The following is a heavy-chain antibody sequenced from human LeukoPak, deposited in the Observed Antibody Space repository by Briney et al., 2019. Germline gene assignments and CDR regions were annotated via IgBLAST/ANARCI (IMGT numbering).Heavy chain of an antibody. CDR1: GSTFSSYG. Sequence: GGSLRLSCAASGSTFSSYGMHWVRQAPGKGLEWVAVIWYDGNNKYYADSVKGRFTISRDNSKNTLYLQMNSLRAEDTAVYYCARDSGWLQAFDYWGQGTLVTVSS. V-gene: IGHV3-33*01. J-gene: IGHJ4*02. CDR3: ARDSGWLQAFDY. D-gene: IGHD5-24*01. CDR2: IWYDGNNK.